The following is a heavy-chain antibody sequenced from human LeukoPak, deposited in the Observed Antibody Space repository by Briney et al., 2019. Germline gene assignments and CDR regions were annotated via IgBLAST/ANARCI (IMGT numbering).Heavy chain of an antibody. CDR3: ARDLKEYGMDV. J-gene: IGHJ6*02. D-gene: IGHD3-9*01. CDR1: GDSISNYY. CDR2: IYHSGST. V-gene: IGHV4-59*12. Sequence: SETLSLTCTVSGDSISNYYWSWIRQPPGKGLEWIGYIYHSGSTYYNPSLKSRVTISVDRSKNQFSLKLSSVTAADTAVYYCARDLKEYGMDVWGQGTTVTVSS.